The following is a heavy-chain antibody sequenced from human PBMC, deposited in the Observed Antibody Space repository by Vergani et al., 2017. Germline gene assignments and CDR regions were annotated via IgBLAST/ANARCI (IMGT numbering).Heavy chain of an antibody. CDR1: GGSISSSSYY. CDR2: IYYSGST. CDR3: AGYDDSRDLDAFDI. D-gene: IGHD3-22*01. V-gene: IGHV4-39*07. J-gene: IGHJ3*02. Sequence: QLQLQESGPGLVKPSETLSLTCTVSGGSISSSSYYWGWIRQPPGKGLEWIGSIYYSGSTYYNPSLKSRVTISVDTSKNQFSLKLRSVTAADTAVYYCAGYDDSRDLDAFDIWGQGTMVTVSS.